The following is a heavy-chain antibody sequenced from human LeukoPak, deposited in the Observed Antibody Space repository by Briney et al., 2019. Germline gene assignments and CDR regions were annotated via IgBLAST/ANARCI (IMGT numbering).Heavy chain of an antibody. D-gene: IGHD2-8*01. J-gene: IGHJ4*02. CDR1: GFTFSSYS. V-gene: IGHV3-21*04. CDR3: VKPREPLVLSFSFDS. CDR2: ISSSSSYI. Sequence: PGGSLRLSCAASGFTFSSYSMNWVRQAPGKGLEWVSSISSSSSYIYYADSVKGRFTISRDNAKNSLYLQMNSLRAEDMALYYCVKPREPLVLSFSFDSWGQGTLVTVSS.